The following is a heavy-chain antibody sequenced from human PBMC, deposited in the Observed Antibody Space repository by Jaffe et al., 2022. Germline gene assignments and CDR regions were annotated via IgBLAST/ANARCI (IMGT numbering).Heavy chain of an antibody. CDR1: GFTFSSYA. CDR2: ISGSGGST. Sequence: EVQLLESGGGLVQPGGSLRLSCAASGFTFSSYAMSWVRQAPGKGLEWVSAISGSGGSTYYADSVKGRFTISRDNSKNTLYLQMNSLRAEDTAVYYCAKGSHIMITFGGVIVYGNFDYWGQGTLVTVSS. CDR3: AKGSHIMITFGGVIVYGNFDY. D-gene: IGHD3-16*02. V-gene: IGHV3-23*01. J-gene: IGHJ4*02.